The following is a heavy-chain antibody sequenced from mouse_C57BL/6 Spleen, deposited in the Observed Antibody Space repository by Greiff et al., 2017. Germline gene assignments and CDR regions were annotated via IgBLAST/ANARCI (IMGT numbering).Heavy chain of an antibody. CDR3: VRQLRLDAMDY. J-gene: IGHJ4*01. CDR1: GFSFNTYA. CDR2: IRSKSNNYAT. Sequence: EVKLVESGGGLVQPKGSLKLSCAASGFSFNTYAMNWVRQAPGKGLEWVARIRSKSNNYATYYADSVKDRFTISRDDSESMLYLQMNNLKTEDTAMYYCVRQLRLDAMDYWGQGTSVTVSS. D-gene: IGHD3-2*02. V-gene: IGHV10-1*01.